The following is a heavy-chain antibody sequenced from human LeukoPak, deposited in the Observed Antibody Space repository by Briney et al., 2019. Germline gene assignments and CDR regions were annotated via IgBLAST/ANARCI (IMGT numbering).Heavy chain of an antibody. V-gene: IGHV4-4*07. D-gene: IGHD6-19*01. J-gene: IGHJ4*02. Sequence: PSETLSLTCTVSGGSISSYYWSWIRQPAGKGLEWIGRIYTSGSTNYNPSLKSRVTMSVDTSKNQFSLKLSSVTAADTAVYYCARGGELVGHSSGWYVGYFDYWGQGTLVTVSS. CDR1: GGSISSYY. CDR3: ARGGELVGHSSGWYVGYFDY. CDR2: IYTSGST.